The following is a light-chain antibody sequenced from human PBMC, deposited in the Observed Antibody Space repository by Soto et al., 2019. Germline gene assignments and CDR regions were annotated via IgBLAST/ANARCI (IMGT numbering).Light chain of an antibody. J-gene: IGKJ2*01. CDR3: QQRSNLPSYT. CDR1: QRFSSY. Sequence: IVLTQSPDTLSLSPGVRATLSCRASQRFSSYLALYQQKPGHAPRLLIYDASNRATGIPARFSGSGSGTDFTLTMSRLEPEDFAVYYCQQRSNLPSYTCVQGTKVDIK. V-gene: IGKV3-11*01. CDR2: DAS.